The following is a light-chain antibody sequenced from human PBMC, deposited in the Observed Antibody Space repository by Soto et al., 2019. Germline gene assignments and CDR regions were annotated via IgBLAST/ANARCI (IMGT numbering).Light chain of an antibody. J-gene: IGKJ1*01. Sequence: EIAVTQSPATLSVSPGERATLSCRASQSVSSKLAWYQQKPGQAPRLLIYGASTRATGIPARFSGSGSGTEFTLTINSLQSEDFAVYYCQQYNNWPRTFGQGTKVDIK. CDR1: QSVSSK. CDR2: GAS. CDR3: QQYNNWPRT. V-gene: IGKV3-15*01.